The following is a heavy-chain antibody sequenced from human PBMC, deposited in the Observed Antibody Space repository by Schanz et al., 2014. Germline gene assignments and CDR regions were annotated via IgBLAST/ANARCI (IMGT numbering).Heavy chain of an antibody. CDR2: ISSGGGST. Sequence: EVQLVESGGGLVQPGGSLRLSCEASGFSFGNYGMSWVRQAPGKGLEWVSSISSGGGSTYYADSVKGRFTISRDNSKNTLYLQMKSLRAEDTAVYYCARVKYCTITRCYRTETEGIYYMDVWGKGTTVTVSS. D-gene: IGHD2-2*01. J-gene: IGHJ6*03. CDR1: GFSFGNYG. V-gene: IGHV3-23*04. CDR3: ARVKYCTITRCYRTETEGIYYMDV.